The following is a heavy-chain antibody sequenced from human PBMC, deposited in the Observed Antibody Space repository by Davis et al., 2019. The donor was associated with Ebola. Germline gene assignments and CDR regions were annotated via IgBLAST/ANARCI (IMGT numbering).Heavy chain of an antibody. J-gene: IGHJ6*02. CDR2: INHSGST. CDR1: GGSFSGYY. D-gene: IGHD3-10*01. V-gene: IGHV4-34*01. Sequence: SETLSLTCAVYGGSFSGYYWSWIRQPPGKGLEWIGEINHSGSTYYNPSLKSRVTISVDTSKNQFSLKLSSVTAADTAVYYCASIGRRYYGSGSRPSHYGMDVWGQGTTVTVSS. CDR3: ASIGRRYYGSGSRPSHYGMDV.